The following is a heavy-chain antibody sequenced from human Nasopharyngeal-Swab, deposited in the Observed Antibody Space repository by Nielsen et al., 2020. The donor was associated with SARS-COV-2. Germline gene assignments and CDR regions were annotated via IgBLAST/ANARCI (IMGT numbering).Heavy chain of an antibody. V-gene: IGHV3-66*01. D-gene: IGHD1-26*01. Sequence: GESLKISCAASGFTVSSNYMSWVRQAPGKGLEWVSVIYSGGSTYYADSVKGRFTISRDNAKNTLYLQMNSLRAEDTAVYYCARDLSSIVGATPLVYWGQGTLVTVSS. CDR3: ARDLSSIVGATPLVY. J-gene: IGHJ4*02. CDR2: IYSGGST. CDR1: GFTVSSNY.